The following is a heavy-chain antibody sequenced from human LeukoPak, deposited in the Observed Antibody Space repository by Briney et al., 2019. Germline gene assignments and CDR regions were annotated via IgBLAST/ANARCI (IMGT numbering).Heavy chain of an antibody. CDR3: ARTGYSSDWFFDY. D-gene: IGHD6-19*01. J-gene: IGHJ4*02. V-gene: IGHV3-48*03. CDR1: GFTFSSYE. Sequence: GGSLRLSCAASGFTFSSYERNWVRQAPGKGLEWVSYISTSASTIYYADSVKGRITISRDNAKNALYLQMNSLRADDTAVYYCARTGYSSDWFFDYWGQGTLVTVSS. CDR2: ISTSASTI.